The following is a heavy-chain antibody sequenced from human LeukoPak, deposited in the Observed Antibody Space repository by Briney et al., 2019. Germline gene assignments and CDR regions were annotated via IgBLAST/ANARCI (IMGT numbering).Heavy chain of an antibody. CDR3: AKVYYYDSSGYYFDY. Sequence: GGSLRLSCAASGFTFSSYGMSWVRQAPGKGLEWVSGISGSGGSTYYADSVKGRFTISRDNSKNTLYLQMNSLRAEDTAVYYCAKVYYYDSSGYYFDYWGQGTLVTVSS. D-gene: IGHD3-22*01. CDR2: ISGSGGST. CDR1: GFTFSSYG. V-gene: IGHV3-23*01. J-gene: IGHJ4*02.